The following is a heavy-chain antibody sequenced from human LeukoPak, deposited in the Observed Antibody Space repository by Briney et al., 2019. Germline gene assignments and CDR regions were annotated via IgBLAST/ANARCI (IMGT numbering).Heavy chain of an antibody. CDR2: IYYSGST. V-gene: IGHV4-59*01. J-gene: IGHJ4*02. Sequence: PSETLSLTCTVSGGSISSYYWSWIRQPPGKGLEWIGYIYYSGSTNYNPSLKSRVTISVDTSKNQFSLKLSSVTAADTAVYYCARVTGYCSGGSCYDYFDYWGQGILVTVSS. D-gene: IGHD2-15*01. CDR3: ARVTGYCSGGSCYDYFDY. CDR1: GGSISSYY.